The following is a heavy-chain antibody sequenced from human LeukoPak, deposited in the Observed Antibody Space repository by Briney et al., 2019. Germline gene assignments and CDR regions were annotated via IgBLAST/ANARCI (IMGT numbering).Heavy chain of an antibody. CDR2: INPSGGST. CDR3: ARIRSSITMIRYHNYFDY. CDR1: GYTFTSYY. V-gene: IGHV1-46*01. J-gene: IGHJ4*02. D-gene: IGHD3-22*01. Sequence: ASVKVSCKASGYTFTSYYMHWVRQAPGQGLEWMGIINPSGGSTSYAQKFQGRVTMTRDMSTSTVYMELSSLRSEDTAVYYCARIRSSITMIRYHNYFDYWGQGTLVAVSS.